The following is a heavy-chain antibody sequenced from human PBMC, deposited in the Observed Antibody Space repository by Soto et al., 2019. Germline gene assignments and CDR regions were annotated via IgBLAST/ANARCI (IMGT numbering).Heavy chain of an antibody. CDR2: ISYDGSNK. V-gene: IGHV3-30-3*01. Sequence: PGGSLRLSCAASGFTFSSYAMHWVRQAPGKGLEWVAVISYDGSNKYYADSVKGRFTISRDNSKNTLYLQMNSLRAEDTAVYYCARVFEDGFPYYYGMDVWGQGTTVTVSS. D-gene: IGHD3-9*01. J-gene: IGHJ6*02. CDR3: ARVFEDGFPYYYGMDV. CDR1: GFTFSSYA.